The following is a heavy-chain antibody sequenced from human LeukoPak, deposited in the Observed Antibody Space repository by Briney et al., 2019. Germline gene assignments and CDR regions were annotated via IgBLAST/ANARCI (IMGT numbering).Heavy chain of an antibody. J-gene: IGHJ6*03. CDR1: GGSISSSSYY. V-gene: IGHV4-39*01. CDR3: ARSYYYDSSGYYSHYYYYMDV. CDR2: IYYSGST. Sequence: SETLSLTCTVSGGSISSSSYYWGWIRQPPGKGLEWIGSIYYSGSTYYNPSLKSRVTISVDTSKNQFSLKLSSVTAADTAVYYCARSYYYDSSGYYSHYYYYMDVWGKGTTVTISS. D-gene: IGHD3-22*01.